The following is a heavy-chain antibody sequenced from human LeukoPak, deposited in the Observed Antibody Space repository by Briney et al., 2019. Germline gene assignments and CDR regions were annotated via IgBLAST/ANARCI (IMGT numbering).Heavy chain of an antibody. D-gene: IGHD1-26*01. J-gene: IGHJ4*02. V-gene: IGHV3-15*01. CDR1: GFTFRNSW. CDR2: IKKKTEGGTT. CDR3: TSAVGGTEDFDY. Sequence: GGSLRLSCSASGFTFRNSWMSWVRQAPGKGLEWVGRIKKKTEGGTTDYAAPVKGRFTISRDDSKNTLYLQMNSLKTEDTAVYYCTSAVGGTEDFDYWGQGTLVTVSS.